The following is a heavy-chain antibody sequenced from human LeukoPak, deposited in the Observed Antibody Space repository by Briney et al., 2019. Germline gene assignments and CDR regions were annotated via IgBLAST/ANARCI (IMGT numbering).Heavy chain of an antibody. CDR1: GYTFTSYY. J-gene: IGHJ4*02. CDR3: ARASDLRYCSGGSCYRFDY. Sequence: WASVKVSCKASGYTFTSYYMHWVRQAPGQGLEWMGIINPSGGSTIYARKFEGRGTMTRHTSTSTVYMELSSLRSEDTAVYYCARASDLRYCSGGSCYRFDYWGQGTLVTVSS. V-gene: IGHV1-46*01. CDR2: INPSGGST. D-gene: IGHD2-15*01.